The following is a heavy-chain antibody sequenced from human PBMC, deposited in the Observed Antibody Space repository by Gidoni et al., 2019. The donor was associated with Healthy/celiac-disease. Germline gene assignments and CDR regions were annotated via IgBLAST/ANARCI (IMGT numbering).Heavy chain of an antibody. J-gene: IGHJ4*02. CDR3: ARGSPITMVRGVTIDY. V-gene: IGHV4-59*01. D-gene: IGHD3-10*01. CDR1: GGSISSYY. Sequence: QVQLQASGPGLVKPSETLSLTCTVSGGSISSYYWSWIRQPPGKGLEWIGYIYYSGSTNYNPSLKSRVTISVDTSKNQFSLKLSSVTAADTAVYYCARGSPITMVRGVTIDYWGQGTLVTVSS. CDR2: IYYSGST.